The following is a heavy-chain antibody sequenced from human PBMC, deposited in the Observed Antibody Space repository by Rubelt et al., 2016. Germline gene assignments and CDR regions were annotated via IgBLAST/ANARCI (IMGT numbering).Heavy chain of an antibody. CDR3: ARHFASCGGDCYLYGMDV. D-gene: IGHD2-21*01. CDR1: GYSFTSYW. J-gene: IGHJ6*02. V-gene: IGHV5-51*01. CDR2: IHPGDSDT. Sequence: GESLTISCKGSGYSFTSYWIGWVRQMPGKGLEWMGIIHPGDSDTKYSPSFQGQVTISADKSISTAYLQWSSLKASDTAMYYCARHFASCGGDCYLYGMDVWGQGTTVTVSS.